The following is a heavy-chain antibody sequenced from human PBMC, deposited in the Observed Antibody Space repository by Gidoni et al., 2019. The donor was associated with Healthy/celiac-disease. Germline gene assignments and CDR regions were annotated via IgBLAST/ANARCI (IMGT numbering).Heavy chain of an antibody. D-gene: IGHD2-2*01. CDR1: GYTFTGYY. CDR3: AALGYCSSTSCWVRGVFDY. J-gene: IGHJ4*02. Sequence: QVQLVQSGAEVKKPGASVKVSCKASGYTFTGYYMHWVRQAPGQGLEWMGWINPNSGGTNYAQKFQGRVTMTRDTSISTAYMELSRLRSDDTAVYYCAALGYCSSTSCWVRGVFDYWGQGTLVTVSS. V-gene: IGHV1-2*02. CDR2: INPNSGGT.